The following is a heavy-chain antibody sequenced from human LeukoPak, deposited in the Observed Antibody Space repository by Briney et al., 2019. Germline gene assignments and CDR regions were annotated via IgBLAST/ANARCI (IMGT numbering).Heavy chain of an antibody. Sequence: ASVKVSCKASGYTFTGYHIHWVRQAPGQGLEWMGRINPYSGDTNFAQKFQGRVTMTRDTSITTAYMDLSSLTPDDTAVYFCSRDQGSLTRSWYTGYWGQGTQVTVSS. CDR3: SRDQGSLTRSWYTGY. CDR2: INPYSGDT. J-gene: IGHJ4*02. V-gene: IGHV1-2*06. D-gene: IGHD6-13*01. CDR1: GYTFTGYH.